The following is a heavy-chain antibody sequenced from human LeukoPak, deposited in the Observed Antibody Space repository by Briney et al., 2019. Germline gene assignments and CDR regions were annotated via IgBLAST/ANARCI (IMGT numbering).Heavy chain of an antibody. Sequence: GGSLRLSCAASGFSFNSDWMDWVRQAPGEGLEWVANIKHDESEKNYLDSVKGRFTISRDNAQNSLYLQMNGLRVEDTAVYYCTRRLDDWGQGTLVTVSS. CDR1: GFSFNSDW. CDR2: IKHDESEK. D-gene: IGHD3-16*01. CDR3: TRRLDD. J-gene: IGHJ4*02. V-gene: IGHV3-7*01.